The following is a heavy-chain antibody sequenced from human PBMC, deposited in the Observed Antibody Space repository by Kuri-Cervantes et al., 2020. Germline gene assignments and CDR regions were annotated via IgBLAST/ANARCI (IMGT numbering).Heavy chain of an antibody. J-gene: IGHJ3*02. CDR3: ARDRGNYDAFDI. CDR2: IGTAGDT. Sequence: GESLKISCAASGFTFSSYDMHWVRQATGKGLEWVSAIGTAGDTYYPGSVKGRFTISRDNSKNSLYLQMNSLRAEDTAVYYCARDRGNYDAFDIWGQGTMVTVSS. D-gene: IGHD1-7*01. CDR1: GFTFSSYD. V-gene: IGHV3-13*01.